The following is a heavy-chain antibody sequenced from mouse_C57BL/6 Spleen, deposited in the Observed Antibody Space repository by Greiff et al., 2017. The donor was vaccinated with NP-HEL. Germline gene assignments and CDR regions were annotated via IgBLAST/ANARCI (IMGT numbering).Heavy chain of an antibody. CDR2: IYPGSGST. CDR1: GYTFTSYW. V-gene: IGHV1-55*01. D-gene: IGHD2-4*01. CDR3: ARAGDYDRGFDY. J-gene: IGHJ2*01. Sequence: QVQLKQPGAELVKPGASVKMSCKASGYTFTSYWITWVKQRPGQGLEWIGDIYPGSGSTNYNEKFKSKATLTVDTSSSTAYMQLSSPTSEDSAVYYCARAGDYDRGFDYWGQGTTLTVSS.